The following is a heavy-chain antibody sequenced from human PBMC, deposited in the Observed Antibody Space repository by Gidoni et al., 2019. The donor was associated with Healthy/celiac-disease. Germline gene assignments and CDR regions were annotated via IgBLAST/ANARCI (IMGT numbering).Heavy chain of an antibody. D-gene: IGHD3-16*01. CDR2: INHSGST. CDR3: ARGPVLLRDHLRGYWYFDL. Sequence: QVQLQQWGAGLLKPSETLSLTCAVYGGSFSVYYWSWIRQPPGKGLEWIGEINHSGSTNYNPSLKSRVTISVDTSKNQFSLKLSSVTAADTAVYYCARGPVLLRDHLRGYWYFDLWGRGTLVTVSS. CDR1: GGSFSVYY. V-gene: IGHV4-34*02. J-gene: IGHJ2*01.